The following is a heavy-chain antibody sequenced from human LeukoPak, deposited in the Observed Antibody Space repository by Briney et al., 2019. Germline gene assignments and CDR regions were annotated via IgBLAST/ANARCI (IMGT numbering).Heavy chain of an antibody. V-gene: IGHV3-23*01. J-gene: IGHJ4*02. CDR3: AKYISDSGAYYAFDY. CDR1: GFTFSKYA. D-gene: IGHD3-10*01. CDR2: ITASGTTT. Sequence: GGSLRLSCAASGFTFSKYAMTWVRQAPGKGLEWVSAITASGTTTYYADSVKGRFTISRDDSKNTLSLQMDSLSAENTALYYCAKYISDSGAYYAFDYWGQGTLVTVSS.